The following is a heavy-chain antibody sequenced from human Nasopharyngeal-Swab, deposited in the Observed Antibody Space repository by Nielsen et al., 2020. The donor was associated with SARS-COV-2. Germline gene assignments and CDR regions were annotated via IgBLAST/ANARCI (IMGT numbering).Heavy chain of an antibody. CDR1: GGAIGIYY. Sequence: SETLSLTCTVSGGAIGIYYWSWIRQPAGKGLEWIGRIYKSGTTNNNPSLKGRVTMSVDTFQNQFSLRLNSVTAADTAVYYCARDLSSTGWWRDAFDIWGQGTLVTVSS. D-gene: IGHD6-19*01. CDR3: ARDLSSTGWWRDAFDI. V-gene: IGHV4-4*07. J-gene: IGHJ3*02. CDR2: IYKSGTT.